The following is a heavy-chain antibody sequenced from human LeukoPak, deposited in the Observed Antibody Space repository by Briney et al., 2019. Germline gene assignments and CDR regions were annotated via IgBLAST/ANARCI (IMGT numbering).Heavy chain of an antibody. D-gene: IGHD5-12*01. CDR3: ARDSISGHNGGS. V-gene: IGHV4-30-4*01. CDR1: VCSINNDNYY. Sequence: PSLTLSLTCTVSVCSINNDNYYWLWIRQPPGKGREWIGYIYYSRSTYYHPSLKNRVAPSIDTSKHQSSLTLSSVTDADTAVYYCARDSISGHNGGSWGQGTLVTVSS. J-gene: IGHJ5*02. CDR2: IYYSRST.